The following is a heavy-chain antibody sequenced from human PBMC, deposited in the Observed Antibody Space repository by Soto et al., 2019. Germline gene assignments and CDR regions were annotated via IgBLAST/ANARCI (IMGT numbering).Heavy chain of an antibody. V-gene: IGHV1-69*01. CDR1: GGTFSSYA. CDR2: IIPIFGTA. J-gene: IGHJ4*02. CDR3: ARRGRGFGESLDY. D-gene: IGHD3-10*01. Sequence: QVQLVQSGAEVKKPGSSVKVSCKASGGTFSSYAISWVRQAPGQGLEWMGGIIPIFGTANYAQKFQGRVTLTADESTSTAYMELSSLRSAYTAVYYCARRGRGFGESLDYWGQGTLVTVSS.